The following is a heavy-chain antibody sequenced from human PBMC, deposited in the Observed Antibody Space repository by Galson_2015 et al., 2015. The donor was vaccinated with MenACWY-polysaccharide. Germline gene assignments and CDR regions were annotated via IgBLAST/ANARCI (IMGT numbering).Heavy chain of an antibody. V-gene: IGHV3-30*02. J-gene: IGHJ4*02. CDR2: IRYDGNNK. CDR1: GFTFSSYG. CDR3: AKYCNNTSCSGKRDFDY. Sequence: SLRLSCAASGFTFSSYGMHWVRQAPGKGLEWVAFIRYDGNNKYYADSVKGRFTISRDNSKNTMYLQMNSLRAEDTAVYYCAKYCNNTSCSGKRDFDYWGQGTLVTVSS. D-gene: IGHD2-2*01.